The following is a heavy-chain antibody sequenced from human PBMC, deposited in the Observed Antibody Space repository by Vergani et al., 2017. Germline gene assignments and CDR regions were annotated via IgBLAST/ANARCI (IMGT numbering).Heavy chain of an antibody. CDR2: ISSSSSYI. Sequence: EVQLVESGGGPVKPGGSLRLSCAASGFTFSSYSMNWVRQAPGKGLEWVSSISSSSSYIYYADSVKGRFTISRDNAKNSLYLQMNSLRAEDTAVYYCARDSDDYFWGSYGMNAFDIWGQGTMVTVSS. CDR3: ARDSDDYFWGSYGMNAFDI. D-gene: IGHD3-16*01. V-gene: IGHV3-21*01. J-gene: IGHJ3*02. CDR1: GFTFSSYS.